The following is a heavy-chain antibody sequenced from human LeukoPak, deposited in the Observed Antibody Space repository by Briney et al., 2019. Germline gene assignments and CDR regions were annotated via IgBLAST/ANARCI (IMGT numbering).Heavy chain of an antibody. Sequence: GGSLRLSCAASGFTFSSYGMHWVRQAPGKGLEWVAVIWYDGSNKYYADSVMGRFTISRDNSKNTLYLQINSLRAEDTAVYFCARTTMLYFDYWGQGTLVTVSS. D-gene: IGHD3-10*02. CDR3: ARTTMLYFDY. J-gene: IGHJ4*02. CDR1: GFTFSSYG. CDR2: IWYDGSNK. V-gene: IGHV3-33*08.